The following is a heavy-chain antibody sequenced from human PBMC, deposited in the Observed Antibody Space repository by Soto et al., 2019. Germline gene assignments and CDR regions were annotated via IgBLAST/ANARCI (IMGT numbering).Heavy chain of an antibody. CDR2: ISSSGSSI. CDR3: ARGMTTMVTRGYYGGMDV. D-gene: IGHD4-17*01. Sequence: PGGSLRLSCAASGFTLSDYYMSWIRQAPGKGLEWLSYISSSGSSIYYEDSVKGRFTISRDNAKNSLYLQMSSLRAEDTAVYYCARGMTTMVTRGYYGGMDVWGQGTTVTVSS. V-gene: IGHV3-11*01. CDR1: GFTLSDYY. J-gene: IGHJ6*02.